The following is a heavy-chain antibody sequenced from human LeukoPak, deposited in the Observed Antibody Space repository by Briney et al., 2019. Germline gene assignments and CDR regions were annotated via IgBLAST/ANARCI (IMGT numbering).Heavy chain of an antibody. CDR2: INHSGST. CDR3: ARRRLWLRFVY. V-gene: IGHV4-34*01. D-gene: IGHD5-18*01. Sequence: PSETLSLTCAVYGGSFSGYYWSWIRQPPGKGLEWIGEINHSGSTNYNPSLKSRVTISVDTSKNQFSLKLSSVTAADTAVYYCARRRLWLRFVYWGQGTLVTVSS. CDR1: GGSFSGYY. J-gene: IGHJ4*02.